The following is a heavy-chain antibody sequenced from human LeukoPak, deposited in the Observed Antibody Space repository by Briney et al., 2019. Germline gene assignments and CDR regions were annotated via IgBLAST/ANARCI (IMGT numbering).Heavy chain of an antibody. CDR3: ARDLRGDYVYFDY. J-gene: IGHJ4*02. Sequence: SQTLSLTCTVSGGSISSGDYYWSWIRQPPGKGLEWIGYIYYSGSTSYNPSLKSRVTISVDTSKNQFSLKLSSVTAADTAVYYCARDLRGDYVYFDYWGQGTLVTVSS. D-gene: IGHD4-17*01. CDR2: IYYSGST. V-gene: IGHV4-30-4*01. CDR1: GGSISSGDYY.